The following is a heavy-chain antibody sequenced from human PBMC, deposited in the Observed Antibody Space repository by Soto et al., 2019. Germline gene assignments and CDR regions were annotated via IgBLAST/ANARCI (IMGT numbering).Heavy chain of an antibody. CDR3: ARDPIVVVPSPPYYMDV. V-gene: IGHV1-18*01. J-gene: IGHJ6*03. D-gene: IGHD2-2*01. CDR2: ISAYNGNT. Sequence: ASVKVACKASGGTFSSYAISWVRQAPGQGLEWMGWISAYNGNTNYDQKLQGRVTMTTDTSTSTAYMELRSLRSDDTAVYYCARDPIVVVPSPPYYMDVWGKGTTVTVSS. CDR1: GGTFSSYA.